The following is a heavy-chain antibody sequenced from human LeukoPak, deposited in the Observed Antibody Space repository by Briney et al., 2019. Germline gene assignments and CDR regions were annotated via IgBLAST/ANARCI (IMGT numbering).Heavy chain of an antibody. D-gene: IGHD3-9*01. CDR1: GFTFSSYS. Sequence: GGSLRLSCAASGFTFSSYSMNWVRQAPGKGLEWVSSISSSSSYIYYADPVKGRFTISRDNAKNSLYLQMNSLRAEDTAVYYCARGDILTGYYAYWGQGTLVTVSS. CDR2: ISSSSSYI. V-gene: IGHV3-21*01. J-gene: IGHJ4*02. CDR3: ARGDILTGYYAY.